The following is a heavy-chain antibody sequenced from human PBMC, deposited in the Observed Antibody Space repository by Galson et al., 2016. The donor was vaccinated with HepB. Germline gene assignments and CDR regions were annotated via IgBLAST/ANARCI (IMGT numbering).Heavy chain of an antibody. D-gene: IGHD2-15*01. CDR3: ARDRLVRPLYCSRGNCYYYYYSMDV. J-gene: IGHJ6*03. Sequence: SLRLSCAASGFTFSSYAMSWVRQAPGKGLEWVSTIGGSGGSTYYADSVKGRFTISRDNSENTLYLQMNGLRAEDGAVYYCARDRLVRPLYCSRGNCYYYYYSMDVWGKGTTVTVSS. CDR2: IGGSGGST. CDR1: GFTFSSYA. V-gene: IGHV3-23*01.